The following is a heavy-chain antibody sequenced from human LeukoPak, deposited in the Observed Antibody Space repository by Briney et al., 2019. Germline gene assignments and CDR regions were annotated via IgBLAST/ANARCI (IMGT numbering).Heavy chain of an antibody. J-gene: IGHJ3*02. D-gene: IGHD3-10*01. CDR2: IYSGGST. V-gene: IGHV3-66*01. CDR1: GFTVSSNY. CDR3: ARDNVNVGFREFDAFDI. Sequence: GGSLRLSCAASGFTVSSNYMSWVRQAPGKGLEWVSVIYSGGSTYYADSVKGRFTISRDNSKNTLYLQMNSLRAEDTAVYYCARDNVNVGFREFDAFDIWGQGTMVTVSS.